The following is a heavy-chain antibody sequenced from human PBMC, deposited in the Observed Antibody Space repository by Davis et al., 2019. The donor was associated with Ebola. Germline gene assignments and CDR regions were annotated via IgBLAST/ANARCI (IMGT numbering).Heavy chain of an antibody. V-gene: IGHV4-30-4*01. J-gene: IGHJ6*02. CDR2: IHYSGDT. CDR1: GGSISSDDHY. CDR3: ARVPYGDYGGFSYHAMDV. Sequence: MPSETLSLTCTVSGGSISSDDHYWSWIRQPPGKGLEWIGDIHYSGDTNSNPSLKGRLSISLDTSKNQFSLRVTSVTAADTAAYYCARVPYGDYGGFSYHAMDVWGQGTTVTVSS. D-gene: IGHD4-17*01.